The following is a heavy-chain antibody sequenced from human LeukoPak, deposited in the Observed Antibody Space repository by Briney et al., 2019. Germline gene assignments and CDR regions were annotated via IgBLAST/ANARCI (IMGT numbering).Heavy chain of an antibody. CDR3: ARASYSYDINGWVPFDY. V-gene: IGHV4-38-2*02. Sequence: SETLSLTCTVSGYSISNGYYWGWIRQPPGKGLEWIGSIYHSGSTNYKPSLKSRVTVSVDTSKNQFSLRLSSVTAADTAVYYCARASYSYDINGWVPFDYWGQGTLVTVSS. CDR1: GYSISNGYY. J-gene: IGHJ4*02. CDR2: IYHSGST. D-gene: IGHD3-22*01.